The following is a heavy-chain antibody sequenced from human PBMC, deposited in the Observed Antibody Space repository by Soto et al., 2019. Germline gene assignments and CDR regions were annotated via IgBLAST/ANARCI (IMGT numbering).Heavy chain of an antibody. CDR2: IYYSGST. D-gene: IGHD6-13*01. J-gene: IGHJ6*02. CDR1: GGSISSYY. V-gene: IGHV4-59*01. Sequence: SETLSLTCTASGGSISSYYWSWIRQPPGKGLEWIGYIYYSGSTTYNPSLKSRVTISVDTSKNQFSLKLSSVTAADTAVYYCARAVGSSWSEYYYYGMDVWGQGTAVTVSS. CDR3: ARAVGSSWSEYYYYGMDV.